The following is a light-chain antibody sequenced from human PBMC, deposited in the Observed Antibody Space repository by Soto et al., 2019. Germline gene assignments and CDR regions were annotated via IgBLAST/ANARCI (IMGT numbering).Light chain of an antibody. Sequence: QLVLTQPPSVSGAPGQRVTISCTGSSSNIGADYDVHWYQHLPGKAPKLLIYGNSNRPSGVPERFSGSKSGTSASLAVTGLQAEDEADYYCQSYDSSLSVVVFGAGTQLTVL. V-gene: IGLV1-40*01. CDR3: QSYDSSLSVVV. J-gene: IGLJ2*01. CDR2: GNS. CDR1: SSNIGADYD.